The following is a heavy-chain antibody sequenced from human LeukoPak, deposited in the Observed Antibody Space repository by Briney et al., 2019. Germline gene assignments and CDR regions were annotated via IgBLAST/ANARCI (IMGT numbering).Heavy chain of an antibody. J-gene: IGHJ4*02. CDR2: ICSGGST. CDR3: ARAKPKNMVRGLIMRRESRYYFDY. V-gene: IGHV3-53*01. Sequence: GGSLRLSCAASEFSVGSNYMSWVRQAPGKGLEWVSVICSGGSTYYADSVKGRFTISRDNSKSTLYIQMNSLRAEDTAVYYCARAKPKNMVRGLIMRRESRYYFDYWGQGTLVTVSS. CDR1: EFSVGSNY. D-gene: IGHD3-10*01.